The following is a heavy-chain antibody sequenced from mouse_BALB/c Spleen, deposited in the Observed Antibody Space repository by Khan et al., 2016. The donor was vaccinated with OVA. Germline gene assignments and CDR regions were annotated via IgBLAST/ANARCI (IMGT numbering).Heavy chain of an antibody. CDR1: GYSFTGYF. V-gene: IGHV1-20*02. CDR2: INPHIGET. J-gene: IGHJ2*01. CDR3: TRIYRSDFDY. Sequence: VQLQQSGPELVRPGASVKISCKASGYSFTGYFMNWVMQRPGKSLEWIGRINPHIGETFYNQRFKDKATLTVDASSSTAYMELRSLASEDSTVYYCTRIYRSDFDYWGQGTTLTVSS. D-gene: IGHD1-1*01.